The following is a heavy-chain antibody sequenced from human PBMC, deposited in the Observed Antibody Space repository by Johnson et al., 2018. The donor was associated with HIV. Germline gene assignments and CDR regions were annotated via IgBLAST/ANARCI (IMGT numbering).Heavy chain of an antibody. CDR2: ISYHGGTK. CDR1: GFTFSSYG. V-gene: IGHV3-30*18. Sequence: QVQLVESGGGVVQPGRSLRLSCAASGFTFSSYGMHWVRQAPGKGLEWVAVISYHGGTKYSADSVKGRFSISRYNSENTVYLQMNSLRAEDTAVYFCAKESGGSGSYYIGDMGDAFDIWGQGTLVTVSS. CDR3: AKESGGSGSYYIGDMGDAFDI. D-gene: IGHD3-10*01. J-gene: IGHJ3*02.